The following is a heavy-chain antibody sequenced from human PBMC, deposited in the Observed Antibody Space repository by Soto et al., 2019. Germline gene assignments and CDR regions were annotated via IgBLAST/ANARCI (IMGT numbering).Heavy chain of an antibody. CDR3: ARVNFNYYDSSGYYRPHYYYYYGMDV. CDR1: GGSFSGYY. CDR2: INHSGST. V-gene: IGHV4-34*01. Sequence: PSETLSLTCAVYGGSFSGYYWSWIRQPPGKGLEWIGEINHSGSTNYNPSLKSRVTISVDTSKNQFSLKLSSVTAADTAVYYCARVNFNYYDSSGYYRPHYYYYYGMDVWGQGTTVTVSS. D-gene: IGHD3-22*01. J-gene: IGHJ6*02.